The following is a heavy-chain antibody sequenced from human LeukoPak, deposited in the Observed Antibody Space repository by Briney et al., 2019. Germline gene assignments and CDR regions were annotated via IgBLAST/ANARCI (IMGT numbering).Heavy chain of an antibody. CDR2: ISSSSSDI. CDR3: VTDYGGSSGAFDI. Sequence: GGSLRLSCTGSGFTLSSYAMNWVRRAPGQGPEWVSSISSSSSDIYYTDSVKGRFTISRDNAKNSLYLQMNSLRAEDTAVYYCVTDYGGSSGAFDIWGQGTMVTVSS. J-gene: IGHJ3*02. V-gene: IGHV3-21*01. CDR1: GFTLSSYA. D-gene: IGHD4-23*01.